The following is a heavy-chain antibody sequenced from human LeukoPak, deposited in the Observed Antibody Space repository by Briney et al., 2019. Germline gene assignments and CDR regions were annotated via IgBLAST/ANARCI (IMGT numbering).Heavy chain of an antibody. Sequence: HPGGSLRLSCAASGFSFSSYWISWVRQAPGKGLEWVANLNKDGSVVFYVDSVKGRFTISRDNAQNSLFLQMSSLRVEDTAVYYCARDDWGPSVYGGQGTLVTVSS. CDR1: GFSFSSYW. CDR2: LNKDGSVV. CDR3: ARDDWGPSVY. J-gene: IGHJ4*02. V-gene: IGHV3-7*05. D-gene: IGHD7-27*01.